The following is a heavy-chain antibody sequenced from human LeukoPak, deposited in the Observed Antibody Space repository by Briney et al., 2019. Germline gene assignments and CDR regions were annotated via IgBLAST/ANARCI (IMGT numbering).Heavy chain of an antibody. CDR1: GFTFSSYA. D-gene: IGHD2-15*01. CDR2: ISYDGSNK. CDR3: ARARVVAAADVYYYYGMDV. Sequence: PGGSLRLSCAASGFTFSSYAMHGVRQAPGKGLEWVAVISYDGSNKYYADAVKGGFTISRDNSNNTLYLQMNSLRAEDTAVYYCARARVVAAADVYYYYGMDVWGQGTTVTVSS. J-gene: IGHJ6*02. V-gene: IGHV3-30*04.